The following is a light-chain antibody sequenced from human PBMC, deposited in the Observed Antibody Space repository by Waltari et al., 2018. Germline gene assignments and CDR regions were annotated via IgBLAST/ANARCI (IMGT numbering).Light chain of an antibody. CDR2: AAS. V-gene: IGKV1-9*01. J-gene: IGKJ4*01. CDR3: QQLKNSPLT. CDR1: QDITSF. Sequence: DIQLTQFPSFLSASVGDRVTIPCRASQDITSFLAWYQQKPGKAPKLLIFAASTLQGGVPSRFSGSGSGTEFTLTISSLLPEDFATYYCQQLKNSPLTFGGGTKVEIK.